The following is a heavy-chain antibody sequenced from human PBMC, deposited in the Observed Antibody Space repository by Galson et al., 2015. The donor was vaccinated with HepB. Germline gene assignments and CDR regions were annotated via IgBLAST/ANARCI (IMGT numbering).Heavy chain of an antibody. D-gene: IGHD5-12*01. CDR1: GYNFSLYW. V-gene: IGHV5-51*01. J-gene: IGHJ5*02. Sequence: QSGAEVKKPGESLKISCKGSGYNFSLYWIGWVRQMPGKGLEWMGIIYPGDSDTRYSPSFQGQISISADKSLSTAYLQWSSLKASDTAMYYCARRGYSGYDGAWFDPWGQGTLVTVSS. CDR2: IYPGDSDT. CDR3: ARRGYSGYDGAWFDP.